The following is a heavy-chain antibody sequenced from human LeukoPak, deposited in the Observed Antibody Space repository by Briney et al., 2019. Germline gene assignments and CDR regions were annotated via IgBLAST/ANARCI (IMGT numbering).Heavy chain of an antibody. D-gene: IGHD3-10*01. CDR2: MSNSGENT. Sequence: PGRSLRLSCAASGFTFSSYSMQWVRQTPGKGLEWVGIMSNSGENTFYGEAVKGRFTISRDNSKNTLYLEMNSLRAEDTAVYYCAKDIGSYYDYWGQGILVTVSS. CDR3: AKDIGSYYDY. J-gene: IGHJ4*02. CDR1: GFTFSSYS. V-gene: IGHV3-30*18.